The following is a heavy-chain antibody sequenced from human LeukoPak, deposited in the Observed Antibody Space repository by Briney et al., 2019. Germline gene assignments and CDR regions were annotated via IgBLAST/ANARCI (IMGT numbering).Heavy chain of an antibody. V-gene: IGHV3-23*01. J-gene: IGHJ5*02. D-gene: IGHD3-22*01. CDR2: ISGNGDNT. Sequence: PGGSLRLSCEASGFTFSNHPMNWVRQAPGKGLAWVSTISGNGDNTYYADSVKGRFTISRDNSKNTLFLQLNSLRVEDTAIYYCAKTTTRSYYYDETGSNCFDPWGQGTLVAVSS. CDR3: AKTTTRSYYYDETGSNCFDP. CDR1: GFTFSNHP.